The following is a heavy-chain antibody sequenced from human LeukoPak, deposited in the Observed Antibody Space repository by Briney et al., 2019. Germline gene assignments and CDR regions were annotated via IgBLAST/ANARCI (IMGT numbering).Heavy chain of an antibody. CDR3: ARIYSSRWESDS. V-gene: IGHV1-2*02. D-gene: IGHD6-13*01. J-gene: IGHJ5*01. Sequence: GSVKVSCKASRYTFTRYYMHWVRQAPGQGLDWMGWINPNSGGANYGQKFQGRVTMTRDTSISTAYMELSRLRSDDTAVYYCARIYSSRWESDSWGQGTLVTVSS. CDR1: RYTFTRYY. CDR2: INPNSGGA.